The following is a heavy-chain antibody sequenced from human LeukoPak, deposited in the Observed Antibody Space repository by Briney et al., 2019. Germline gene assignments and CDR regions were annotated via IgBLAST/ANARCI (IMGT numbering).Heavy chain of an antibody. Sequence: GASVKVSCKASGYTFTSYAMHWVRQAPGQRLEWMGWVNAGNGNTKYSQKFQGRVTNTRDTSASTAYMELSSLRSEDTAVYYCARDRSRYIAAALDYWGQGTQVTVSS. CDR2: VNAGNGNT. D-gene: IGHD6-13*01. CDR1: GYTFTSYA. V-gene: IGHV1-3*01. J-gene: IGHJ4*02. CDR3: ARDRSRYIAAALDY.